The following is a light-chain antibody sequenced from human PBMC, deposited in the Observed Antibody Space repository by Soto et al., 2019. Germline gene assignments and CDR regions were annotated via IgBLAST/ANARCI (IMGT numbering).Light chain of an antibody. J-gene: IGKJ5*01. CDR1: QSLLHITGETF. Sequence: DIVMTQSPLSLPVTPGHPASISCKSSQSLLHITGETFLFWYLQKPGQSPQLLIYEVSTRVSGVPDRFSGSGSGTDFTLEISRVETDDVGIYYCMQSTQLPPTFGQGTRLEIK. CDR3: MQSTQLPPT. CDR2: EVS. V-gene: IGKV2D-29*02.